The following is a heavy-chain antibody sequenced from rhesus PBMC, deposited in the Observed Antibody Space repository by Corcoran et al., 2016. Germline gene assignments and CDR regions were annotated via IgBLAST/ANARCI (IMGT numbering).Heavy chain of an antibody. V-gene: IGHV4-122*02. CDR3: AREIGSSYKNWYFDL. Sequence: QLQLQESGPGLVKPSETLSLTCAVSGGSITSGYYYWSWIRHPPGKGLEWIWYIPFSGSTSSNPCLHSRVNISRDTSKNQFSLKLSSVTAADTAVYYCAREIGSSYKNWYFDLWGPGTPITISS. CDR1: GGSITSGYYY. CDR2: IPFSGST. J-gene: IGHJ2*01. D-gene: IGHD4-29*01.